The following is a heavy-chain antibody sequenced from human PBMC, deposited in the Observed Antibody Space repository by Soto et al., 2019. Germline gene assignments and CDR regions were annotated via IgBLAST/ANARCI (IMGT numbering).Heavy chain of an antibody. D-gene: IGHD1-26*01. J-gene: IGHJ4*02. CDR2: IFHSGST. CDR3: ARDQNGSPHFDY. V-gene: IGHV4-59*01. Sequence: PSETLSLTCTVSGASISSYYWSWIRQPPGKGLEWVGFIFHSGSTNCNPSLKSRVTFSVDTSKNQFSLKLTSVTAADTAVYYCARDQNGSPHFDYWGQGILV. CDR1: GASISSYY.